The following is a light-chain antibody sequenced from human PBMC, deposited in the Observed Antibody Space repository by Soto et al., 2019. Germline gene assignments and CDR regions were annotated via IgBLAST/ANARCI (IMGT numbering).Light chain of an antibody. CDR2: EVS. CDR1: NSDVGSYNL. V-gene: IGLV2-23*02. J-gene: IGLJ3*02. CDR3: CSYAGSSGAHWV. Sequence: QSVLTQPASVSGSPGQSITISCTGTNSDVGSYNLVSWYQHHPGKAPKLMIYEVSRRPSGVSNRFSGSKSGNTASLTISGLQAEDEADYFCCSYAGSSGAHWVSGGGTKLTVL.